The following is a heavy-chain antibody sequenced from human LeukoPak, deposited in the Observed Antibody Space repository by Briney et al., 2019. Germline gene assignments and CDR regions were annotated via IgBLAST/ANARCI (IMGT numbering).Heavy chain of an antibody. Sequence: GGSLRLSCAASGFTVSSNYMSWVRQAPGKGLEWVSVIYSGGSTYYADSVKGRFTISRDNSKNTLYLQMNSLRAEDTAVYYCARWFGELHTDYWGQGTLVTVSS. CDR1: GFTVSSNY. CDR2: IYSGGST. J-gene: IGHJ4*02. CDR3: ARWFGELHTDY. D-gene: IGHD3-10*01. V-gene: IGHV3-66*01.